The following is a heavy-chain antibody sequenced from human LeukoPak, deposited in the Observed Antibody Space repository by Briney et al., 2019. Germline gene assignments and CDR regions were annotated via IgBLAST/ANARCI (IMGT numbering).Heavy chain of an antibody. D-gene: IGHD3-22*01. Sequence: AXVKVSCKASGYTFTSYDINWVRQAPGQGVEGMGWMNPKSGKKDYAQKLQGRVTMNRNNYISTAYMEMSRQRYEDTAVYYCARYPYDSSGSSAFDIWGQGTMVTVSS. CDR2: MNPKSGKK. CDR1: GYTFTSYD. V-gene: IGHV1-8*01. J-gene: IGHJ3*02. CDR3: ARYPYDSSGSSAFDI.